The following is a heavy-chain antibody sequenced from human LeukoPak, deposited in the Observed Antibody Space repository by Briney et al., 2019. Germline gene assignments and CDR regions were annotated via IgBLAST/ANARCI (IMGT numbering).Heavy chain of an antibody. CDR1: GYTLTSYY. Sequence: ASVKVSCKASGYTLTSYYMNWVRQAPGQGLEWMGIINPSGGTNYAQKFQGRVTMTRDTSISTAYMELSRLRSDDTAVYYCASLVYSSGQDDYWGQGTLVTVSS. D-gene: IGHD3-22*01. J-gene: IGHJ4*02. CDR3: ASLVYSSGQDDY. CDR2: INPSGGT. V-gene: IGHV1-2*02.